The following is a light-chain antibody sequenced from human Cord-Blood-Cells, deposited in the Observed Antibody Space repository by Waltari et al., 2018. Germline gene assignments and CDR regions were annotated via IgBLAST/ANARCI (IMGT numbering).Light chain of an antibody. CDR3: QQRSNWPRALT. V-gene: IGKV3-11*01. Sequence: EIVLTQSPATLSLSPGASATLSCRASQSVSSYLAWYQQKPGQAPRLLIYDASNRATGIPARFSGSGSGTDFTLTISSLEPEDFAVYYCQQRSNWPRALTFGGGTKVEIK. J-gene: IGKJ4*01. CDR2: DAS. CDR1: QSVSSY.